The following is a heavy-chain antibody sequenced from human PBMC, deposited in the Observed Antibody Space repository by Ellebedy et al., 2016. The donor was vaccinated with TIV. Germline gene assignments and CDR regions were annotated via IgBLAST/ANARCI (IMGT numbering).Heavy chain of an antibody. Sequence: GESLKISXAASGFTFSSYGMHWVRQAPGKGLEWVAVIWYDGSSKYYADSVKGRFTISRDNSKNTLYLQMNSLRAEDTAVYYCGSCSGGSCYSSPFDYWGQGTLVTVSS. CDR1: GFTFSSYG. CDR3: GSCSGGSCYSSPFDY. J-gene: IGHJ4*02. V-gene: IGHV3-33*01. D-gene: IGHD2-15*01. CDR2: IWYDGSSK.